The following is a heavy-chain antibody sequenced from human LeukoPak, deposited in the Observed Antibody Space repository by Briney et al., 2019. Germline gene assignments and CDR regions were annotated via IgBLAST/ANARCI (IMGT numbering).Heavy chain of an antibody. J-gene: IGHJ4*02. CDR2: INPSGAST. CDR3: ARGAWPVAYYDSSGYLHYFDY. Sequence: ASVKVSCKASGGIFSNYGVSWVRQAPGQGLEWMGIINPSGASTNYAQKFQGRVTMTRDTSTSTVYMELSSLRSEDTAVYYCARGAWPVAYYDSSGYLHYFDYWGQGTLVTVSS. CDR1: GGIFSNYG. D-gene: IGHD3-22*01. V-gene: IGHV1-46*01.